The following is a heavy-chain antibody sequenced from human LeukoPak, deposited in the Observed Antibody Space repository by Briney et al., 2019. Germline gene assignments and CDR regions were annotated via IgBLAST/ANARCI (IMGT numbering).Heavy chain of an antibody. D-gene: IGHD5-24*01. Sequence: GGSLRLSCAASGFIFSNYPMSWVRQAPGKGLEWVSAISGSGGSTYYADSVKGRFTISRDNSKNTLYLQMNSLRAEDTAVYYCAKNRDNAPHELYYFDYWGQGTLVTVSS. CDR1: GFIFSNYP. CDR3: AKNRDNAPHELYYFDY. J-gene: IGHJ4*02. V-gene: IGHV3-23*01. CDR2: ISGSGGST.